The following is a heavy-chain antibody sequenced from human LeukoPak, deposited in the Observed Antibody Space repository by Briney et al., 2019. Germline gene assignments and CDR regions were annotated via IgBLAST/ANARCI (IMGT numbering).Heavy chain of an antibody. V-gene: IGHV3-23*01. D-gene: IGHD6-13*01. CDR2: ISGDASVS. J-gene: IGHJ3*02. CDR1: GFTFRFYA. CDR3: EKAYRSSLYGDAFHI. Sequence: GGSLRLSCAVSGFTFRFYAMTWVRQAPGQGLEWGSGISGDASVSKDADSVKGRFNISREYSKNTLYLQLNSLRVEDTAIYYCEKAYRSSLYGDAFHIWGQGTMVTVSP.